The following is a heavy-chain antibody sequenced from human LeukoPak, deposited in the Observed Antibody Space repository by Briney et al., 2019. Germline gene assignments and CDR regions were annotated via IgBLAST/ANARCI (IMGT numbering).Heavy chain of an antibody. CDR1: GFTFSSYS. Sequence: GGSPRLSCAASGFTFSSYSMNWVRQAPGKGLEWVSSISSSSSYIYYADSVKGRFTISRDNAKNSLYLQMNSLRAEDTAVYYCARDDGPYGMDVWGQGTTVTVSS. V-gene: IGHV3-21*01. J-gene: IGHJ6*02. CDR3: ARDDGPYGMDV. CDR2: ISSSSSYI.